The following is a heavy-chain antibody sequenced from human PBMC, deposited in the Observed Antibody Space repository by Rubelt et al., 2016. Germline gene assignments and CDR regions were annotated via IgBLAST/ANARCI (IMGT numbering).Heavy chain of an antibody. CDR3: ARGGRYYGSGSYQRHNWFDP. D-gene: IGHD3-10*01. CDR1: GGSFSGYY. J-gene: IGHJ5*02. CDR2: INHSGST. V-gene: IGHV4-34*01. Sequence: QVQLQQWGAGLLKPSETLSLTCAVYGGSFSGYYWSWIRQPPGKGLVWIGEINHSGSTNYNPSLKSRVTRSVDTSQNQFSLKRSSVAAADTAVYYCARGGRYYGSGSYQRHNWFDPWGQGTLVTVSS.